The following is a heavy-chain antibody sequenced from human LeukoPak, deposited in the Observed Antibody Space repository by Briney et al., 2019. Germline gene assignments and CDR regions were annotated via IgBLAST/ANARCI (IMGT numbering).Heavy chain of an antibody. Sequence: SQTLSLTCTVSGDSISSGDYYWSWIRQPPGKGLEWIWYIYSGSTNYNPSLKSRVTISVDTSKNQFSLKLSSVTAADTAVYYCARSPDGGSGSYGENWFDPWGQGTLVTVSS. V-gene: IGHV4-30-4*08. CDR1: GDSISSGDYY. D-gene: IGHD3-10*01. CDR3: ARSPDGGSGSYGENWFDP. CDR2: IYSGST. J-gene: IGHJ5*02.